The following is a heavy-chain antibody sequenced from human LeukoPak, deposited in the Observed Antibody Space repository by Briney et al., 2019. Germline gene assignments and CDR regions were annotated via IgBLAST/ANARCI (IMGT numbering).Heavy chain of an antibody. V-gene: IGHV5-51*01. CDR2: IYPGDSDT. J-gene: IGHJ4*02. CDR3: ARRFGERLYSNNDAFDA. CDR1: GHTFAKYW. D-gene: IGHD4-11*01. Sequence: GEALKISCQASGHTFAKYWIGWARQMPGKALEWMGIIYPGDSDTRCGPSFQGHLTISVDKSINTAYLQWIRLKAADTAMYYCARRFGERLYSNNDAFDAWGQGTLVTVSS.